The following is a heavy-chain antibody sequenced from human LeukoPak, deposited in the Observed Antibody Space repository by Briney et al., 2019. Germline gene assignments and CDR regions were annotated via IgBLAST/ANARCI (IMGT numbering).Heavy chain of an antibody. CDR1: GFTVSSTY. V-gene: IGHV3-53*01. D-gene: IGHD2-21*01. CDR3: ARNSSSFPNYFDF. Sequence: GSLRLSCAASGFTVSSTYMSWVRQAPGQGQGWVSLRYSSGITFYAESVQGRFPISRDISKNTLYLQMNSLRAEDTAIYYCARNSSSFPNYFDFWGQGTLVTVSS. CDR2: RYSSGIT. J-gene: IGHJ4*02.